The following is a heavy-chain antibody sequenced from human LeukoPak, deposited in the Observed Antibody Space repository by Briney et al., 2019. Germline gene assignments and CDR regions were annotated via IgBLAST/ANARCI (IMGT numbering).Heavy chain of an antibody. D-gene: IGHD2-15*01. J-gene: IGHJ4*02. CDR3: AKDAGFEYCSGGTCYTGDY. CDR2: ISGKAAGT. V-gene: IGHV3-23*01. Sequence: GSLRLSCAASGLTFRSDAMTGGRQAPGKGREWGSGISGKAAGTYYADSVQVRFTISRDNSKNTVYLQMNSLRAEDTAVYYCAKDAGFEYCSGGTCYTGDYWGQGTLVTVSS. CDR1: GLTFRSDA.